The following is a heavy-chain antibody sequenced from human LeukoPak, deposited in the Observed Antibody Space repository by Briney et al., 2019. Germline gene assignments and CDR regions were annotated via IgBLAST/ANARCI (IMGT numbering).Heavy chain of an antibody. Sequence: GGSLRLSCAASGFTFSSYWMSWVRQAPGKGLEWVSYISSSGSTRYYVDSVKGRFTISRDTAKSSLYLQMNSLRAEDTAVYYCARGWRYFDYWGQGTLVTVSS. CDR3: ARGWRYFDY. J-gene: IGHJ4*02. V-gene: IGHV3-48*04. CDR1: GFTFSSYW. CDR2: ISSSGSTR. D-gene: IGHD5-24*01.